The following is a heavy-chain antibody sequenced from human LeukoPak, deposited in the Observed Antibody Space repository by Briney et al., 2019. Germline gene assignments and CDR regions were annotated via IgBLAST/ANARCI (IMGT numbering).Heavy chain of an antibody. Sequence: KPSETLSLTCTISGASISTGGFYWTWIRQPPGKGLEWIGNIYFTGNTYYNPSLESRITISVGTSKNQFSLKLTSVTAADTAIYYCASTFCGSCYSFDYWGQGALVTVSS. CDR2: IYFTGNT. CDR1: GASISTGGFY. J-gene: IGHJ4*02. D-gene: IGHD2-15*01. V-gene: IGHV4-39*01. CDR3: ASTFCGSCYSFDY.